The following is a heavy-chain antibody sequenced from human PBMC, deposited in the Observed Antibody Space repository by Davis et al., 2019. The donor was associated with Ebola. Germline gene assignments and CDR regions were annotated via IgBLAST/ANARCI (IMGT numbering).Heavy chain of an antibody. CDR2: ISYDGSNK. CDR3: ARDFGRRFSRAYRSGWYAADY. J-gene: IGHJ4*02. Sequence: GESLKISCAASGFTFSSYAMHWVRQAPGKGLEWVAVISYDGSNKYYADSVKGRFTISRDNSKNTLYLQTNSLRDEDTAVYYCARDFGRRFSRAYRSGWYAADYWGQGTLVTVSS. CDR1: GFTFSSYA. D-gene: IGHD6-19*01. V-gene: IGHV3-30*04.